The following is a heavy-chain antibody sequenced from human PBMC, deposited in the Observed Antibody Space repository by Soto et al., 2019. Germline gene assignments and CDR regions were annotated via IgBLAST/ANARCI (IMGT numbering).Heavy chain of an antibody. Sequence: QPGGSLRLSCAASGFTFDTYAMTWVRQAPGKGLEWVSAISGSGRSTYYADSVKGRFTISRDNSKSTLYLQVNSLRAEDTAVYYCTKDLRNDFCPLNWGQGSLVTVSS. D-gene: IGHD3-3*01. CDR3: TKDLRNDFCPLN. CDR2: ISGSGRST. CDR1: GFTFDTYA. V-gene: IGHV3-23*01. J-gene: IGHJ4*02.